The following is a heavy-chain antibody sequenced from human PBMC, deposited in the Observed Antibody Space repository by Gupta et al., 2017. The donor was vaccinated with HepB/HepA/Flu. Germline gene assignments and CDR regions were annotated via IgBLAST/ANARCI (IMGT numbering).Heavy chain of an antibody. CDR2: IYYTAST. J-gene: IGHJ4*01. CDR1: GGSISSSNYY. D-gene: IGHD6-19*01. CDR3: ARLPGSAVPGIRVDHFDY. V-gene: IGHV4-39*01. Sequence: QLQLQESGPGLVKPSETLSLTCTVSGGSISSSNYYWGWIRQPPGKGLEWIGNIYYTASTYYNPSLKRRVAISVDTSKNEFSGKLSSETAAETAIYYCARLPGSAVPGIRVDHFDYWGHGTLVTVSS.